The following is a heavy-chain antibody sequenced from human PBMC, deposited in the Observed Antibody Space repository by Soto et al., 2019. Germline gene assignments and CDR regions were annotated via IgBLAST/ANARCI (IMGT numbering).Heavy chain of an antibody. Sequence: VQLQESGPGLVKPSQTLSLTCTVSGGSISSGGYYWSWIRQPPGKGLEWIGYIYSSGSTYYNPSLSSRVTISVGTSKYQFSLTLSSVTAADTDVYYCAVRRYGYRMDVWGQGGTVIVSS. CDR2: IYSSGST. CDR1: GGSISSGGYY. J-gene: IGHJ6*02. V-gene: IGHV4-31*03. D-gene: IGHD2-15*01. CDR3: AVRRYGYRMDV.